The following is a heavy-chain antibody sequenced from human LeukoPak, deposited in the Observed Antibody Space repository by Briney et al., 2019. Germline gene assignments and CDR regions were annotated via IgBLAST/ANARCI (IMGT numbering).Heavy chain of an antibody. Sequence: SVKASCKASGGTFSSYAISWVRQAPGQGLEWMGGIIPIFGTANYAQKFQGRVTITADESTSTAYMELSSLRSEDTAVYYCASSQGKYYYDSSGYPFDYWGQGTLVTVSS. CDR2: IIPIFGTA. D-gene: IGHD3-22*01. V-gene: IGHV1-69*13. CDR3: ASSQGKYYYDSSGYPFDY. J-gene: IGHJ4*02. CDR1: GGTFSSYA.